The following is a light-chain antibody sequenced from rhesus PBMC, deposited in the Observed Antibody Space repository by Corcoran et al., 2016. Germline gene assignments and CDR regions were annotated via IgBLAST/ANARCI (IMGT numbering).Light chain of an antibody. Sequence: QPVLTPPPSLSACPGASARLSCTLSSGLNVGSYSIFWYQQKPGSPPRYLLYYYSDSSQGQGSGVPSRFSGSKDASTTAGLLLMSGLESEEEADYYCAIWHISAYIFGAGTRLTVL. J-gene: IGLJ1*01. V-gene: IGLV5-69*01. CDR3: AIWHISAYI. CDR2: YYSDSSQ. CDR1: SGLNVGSYS.